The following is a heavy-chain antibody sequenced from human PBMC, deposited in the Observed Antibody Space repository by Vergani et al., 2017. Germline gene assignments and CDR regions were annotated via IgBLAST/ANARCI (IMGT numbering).Heavy chain of an antibody. CDR2: VSTGTKSQ. D-gene: IGHD2-2*01. CDR3: AGEYSSTSGRAFDF. Sequence: VQLVESGGGWVQPGGSLILSCVVSGFDFSSYIMNWVRQAPGKGLEWVSFVSTGTKSQSYAESVKGRFTISRDSAKNSLYLQMDSLRAEDTAVYYCAGEYSSTSGRAFDFWGQGTKVTVSS. J-gene: IGHJ3*01. V-gene: IGHV3-48*01. CDR1: GFDFSSYI.